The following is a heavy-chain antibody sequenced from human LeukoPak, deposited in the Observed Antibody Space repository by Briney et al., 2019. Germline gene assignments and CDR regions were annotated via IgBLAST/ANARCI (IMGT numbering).Heavy chain of an antibody. V-gene: IGHV4-34*01. J-gene: IGHJ6*02. CDR3: ARYTRGRNGMDV. D-gene: IGHD1-26*01. Sequence: SETLSLTCAVYGGPFSGYYWSWIRQPPGKGLEWIGEINHSGSTNYNPSLKSRVTISVDTSKNQFSLKLSSVTAADTAVYYCARYTRGRNGMDVWGQGTTVTVSS. CDR2: INHSGST. CDR1: GGPFSGYY.